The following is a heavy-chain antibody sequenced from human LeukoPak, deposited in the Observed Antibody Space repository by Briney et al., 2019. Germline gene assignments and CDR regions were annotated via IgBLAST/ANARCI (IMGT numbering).Heavy chain of an antibody. J-gene: IGHJ4*02. CDR3: ARGPHQWLVRPYYSDY. CDR1: GGSFSGYY. V-gene: IGHV4-34*01. CDR2: INHSGST. Sequence: SETLSLTCAVYGGSFSGYYWSWIRQPPGKGLEWIGEINHSGSTNYNPSLKSRVTISVDTSKNQFSLKLSSVTAADTAVYYCARGPHQWLVRPYYSDYWGQGTLVTVSS. D-gene: IGHD6-19*01.